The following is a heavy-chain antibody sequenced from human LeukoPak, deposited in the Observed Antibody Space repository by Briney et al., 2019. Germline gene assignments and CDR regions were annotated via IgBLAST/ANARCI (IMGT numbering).Heavy chain of an antibody. CDR2: IYYSGST. CDR3: ARRSVYYYDSSGGYFDY. V-gene: IGHV4-39*01. J-gene: IGHJ4*02. D-gene: IGHD3-22*01. CDR1: GGSISRNNYY. Sequence: KPSETLSLTCTVSGGSISRNNYYWDWIRQPPGKGLEYIGSIYYSGSTCYNPSLKSRVTISVDTSKNQFSLKLSSVTAADTAVYYCARRSVYYYDSSGGYFDYWGRGTLVTVSS.